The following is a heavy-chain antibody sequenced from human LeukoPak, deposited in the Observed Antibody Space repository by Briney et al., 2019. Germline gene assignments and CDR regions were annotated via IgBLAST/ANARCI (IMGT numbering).Heavy chain of an antibody. D-gene: IGHD5-24*01. CDR3: AKIGGGDGYNYGYFDY. Sequence: PGGSLRLSCAASGFTFSSYAMSWVRQAPGKGLEWVSAISGSGGSTYYADSVKGRFTISRDNSKNTLYLQMNSLRAEDTAVYYCAKIGGGDGYNYGYFDYWGQGTLVTVSS. V-gene: IGHV3-23*01. CDR2: ISGSGGST. J-gene: IGHJ4*02. CDR1: GFTFSSYA.